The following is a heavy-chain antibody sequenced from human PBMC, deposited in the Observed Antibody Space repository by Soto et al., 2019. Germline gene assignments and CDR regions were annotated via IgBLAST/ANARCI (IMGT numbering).Heavy chain of an antibody. CDR3: ARDRSHYYYGMDV. V-gene: IGHV4-59*01. CDR1: GGSISSYY. CDR2: IYYSGST. Sequence: SETLSLTCTVSGGSISSYYWTWIRQPPGKGLEWIGYIYYSGSTNYNPSLKSRVTISVDTSKNQFSLKLSPVTAADTAAYYCARDRSHYYYGMDVWGQGSTVIVSS. J-gene: IGHJ6*02.